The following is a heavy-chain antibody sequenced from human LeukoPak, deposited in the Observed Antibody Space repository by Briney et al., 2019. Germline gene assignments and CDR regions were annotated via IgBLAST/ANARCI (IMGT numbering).Heavy chain of an antibody. CDR3: ARYEQRPGVTASDP. J-gene: IGHJ5*02. V-gene: IGHV3-74*01. D-gene: IGHD2-21*02. Sequence: GGSLRLSCAASGFTFNSYWMVWFRQAPGKGLVWVSCINPDGSWTLHADSVKGRFAFSRDYARNALYLQLNSLGVEDTAMYYCARYEQRPGVTASDPWSQGTLVTVSS. CDR2: INPDGSWT. CDR1: GFTFNSYW.